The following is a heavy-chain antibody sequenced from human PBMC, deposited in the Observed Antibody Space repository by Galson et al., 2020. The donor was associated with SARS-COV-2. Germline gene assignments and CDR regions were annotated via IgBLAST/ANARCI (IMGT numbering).Heavy chain of an antibody. CDR3: ARVVGALLPHAFDI. Sequence: SETLSLTCTVSGGSISSGGYYWSWIRQHPGKGLEWIGYIYYSGSTYYNPSLKSRVTISVDTSKNQFSLKLSSVTAADTAVYYCARVVGALLPHAFDIWGQGTMVTVSS. V-gene: IGHV4-31*03. CDR1: GGSISSGGYY. D-gene: IGHD1-26*01. CDR2: IYYSGST. J-gene: IGHJ3*02.